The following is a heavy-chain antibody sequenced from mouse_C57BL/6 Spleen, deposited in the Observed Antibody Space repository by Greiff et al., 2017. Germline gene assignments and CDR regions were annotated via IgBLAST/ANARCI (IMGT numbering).Heavy chain of an antibody. V-gene: IGHV1-80*01. Sequence: QVQLQQSGAELVKPGASVKISCKASGYAFSSYWMNWVKQRPGKGLEGIGQIYPGDGDTNYNGKFKGKATLTADKSSSTAYMQLSSLTSEDSAVYFCARSYYGSSYDYWGQGTTLTVSA. J-gene: IGHJ2*01. CDR1: GYAFSSYW. D-gene: IGHD1-1*01. CDR3: ARSYYGSSYDY. CDR2: IYPGDGDT.